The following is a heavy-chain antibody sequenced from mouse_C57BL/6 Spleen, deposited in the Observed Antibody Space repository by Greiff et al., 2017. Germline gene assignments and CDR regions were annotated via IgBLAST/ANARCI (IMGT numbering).Heavy chain of an antibody. D-gene: IGHD1-1*01. Sequence: QVQLQQPGAELVRPGSSVKLSCKASGYTFTSYWMHWVKQRPIQGLEWIGNIDPSDSETHYNQKFKDKATLTVDKSSSTAYMQLSSLTSEDSAVYYCAREGYYGSSYEGFAYWGQGPLVTVSA. J-gene: IGHJ3*01. CDR3: AREGYYGSSYEGFAY. CDR2: IDPSDSET. V-gene: IGHV1-52*01. CDR1: GYTFTSYW.